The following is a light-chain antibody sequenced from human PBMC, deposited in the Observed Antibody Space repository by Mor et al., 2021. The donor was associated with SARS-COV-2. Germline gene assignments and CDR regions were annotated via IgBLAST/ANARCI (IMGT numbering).Light chain of an antibody. Sequence: VWFQQKPGKAPKSLIYGASSLQSGVPSKFSGSGSGTDFTLTISSLQPEDCATYYCLQYNVYPWTFGQG. V-gene: IGKV1-16*02. CDR3: LQYNVYPWT. CDR2: GAS. J-gene: IGKJ1*01.